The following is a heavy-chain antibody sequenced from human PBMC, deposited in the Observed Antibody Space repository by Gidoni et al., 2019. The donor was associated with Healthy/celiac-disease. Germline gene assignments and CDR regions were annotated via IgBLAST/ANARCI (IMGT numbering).Heavy chain of an antibody. J-gene: IGHJ5*02. CDR3: ARFGREVGNTMVQLPDWFDP. CDR1: GYTFTSYA. D-gene: IGHD3-10*01. CDR2: INAGNGNT. Sequence: QVQLVQSGAEVKKPGASAKVSRKASGYTFTSYAMHWVRQAPGQRLEWMGWINAGNGNTKNSQKFQGRVTVTRDTSASTAYMKLSSLRSEDTAVYYCARFGREVGNTMVQLPDWFDPWGQGTLVTVSS. V-gene: IGHV1-3*01.